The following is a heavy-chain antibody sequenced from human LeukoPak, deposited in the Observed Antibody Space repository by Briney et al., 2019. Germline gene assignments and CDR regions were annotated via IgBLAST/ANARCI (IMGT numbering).Heavy chain of an antibody. J-gene: IGHJ4*02. CDR1: VGSITTDY. Sequence: SETLSLTCTVSVGSITTDYWNWIRQSPGKGLEWIGYIYSTGTSIYNPSLKGRVTISMDTSKRQFSLKVTSVTAADTAVYYCASFYYGSGFAEDYWGQGILVAVSS. D-gene: IGHD3-10*01. V-gene: IGHV4-59*08. CDR2: IYSTGTS. CDR3: ASFYYGSGFAEDY.